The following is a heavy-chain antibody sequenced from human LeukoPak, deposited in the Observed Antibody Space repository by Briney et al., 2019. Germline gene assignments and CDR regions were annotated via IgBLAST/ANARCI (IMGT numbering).Heavy chain of an antibody. CDR1: GYTFSSYV. CDR3: ARDRGGTGDLDY. D-gene: IGHD1-1*01. V-gene: IGHV1-3*01. Sequence: ASVKVSCKASGYTFSSYVIHWIRRAPGQRLEWMGWINVGNGDTKYSQKFQGRVSIARDTSASTAYMELSSLRSEDTAIYYCARDRGGTGDLDYWSQGALVTVSS. J-gene: IGHJ4*02. CDR2: INVGNGDT.